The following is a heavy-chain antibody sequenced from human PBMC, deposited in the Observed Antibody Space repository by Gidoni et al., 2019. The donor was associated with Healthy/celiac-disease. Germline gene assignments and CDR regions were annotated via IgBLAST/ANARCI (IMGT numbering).Heavy chain of an antibody. V-gene: IGHV3-9*01. Sequence: EVQLVKSGGGWVQPGRSLRRSGAASGAPFDDYAMHWVRQAPGKGLEWVSGISWNRGSIGYADSVKGRFPISRDNAKNSLYLQMNSLRAEDTALYYCAKDSTSGYSSSWYWSDAFDIWGQGTMVTVSS. D-gene: IGHD6-13*01. J-gene: IGHJ3*02. CDR2: ISWNRGSI. CDR3: AKDSTSGYSSSWYWSDAFDI. CDR1: GAPFDDYA.